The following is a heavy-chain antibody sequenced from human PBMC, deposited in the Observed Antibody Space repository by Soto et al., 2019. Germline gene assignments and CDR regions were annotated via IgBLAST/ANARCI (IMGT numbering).Heavy chain of an antibody. CDR1: EGTFNSYA. Sequence: QAQVVQSGAEVRKPGSSVKLSCKASEGTFNSYAIAWVRQAPGQGLEWMGGIIPYYNTLNYAKKFQDRVTITADDSTNTVYMELSSLRSDDTAVYCCARGASRWYPYFLDSWAQGTLVTVSS. V-gene: IGHV1-69*01. CDR3: ARGASRWYPYFLDS. CDR2: IIPYYNTL. J-gene: IGHJ4*02. D-gene: IGHD6-13*01.